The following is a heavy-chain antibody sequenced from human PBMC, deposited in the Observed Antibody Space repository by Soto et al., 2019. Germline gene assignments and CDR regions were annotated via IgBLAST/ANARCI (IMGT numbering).Heavy chain of an antibody. J-gene: IGHJ5*02. V-gene: IGHV5-10-1*01. CDR3: ASSSYSSSSWGWFDP. CDR2: IDPSDSYT. Sequence: LGESLKISCKGSGYSFTSYWISWVRQMPGKGLEWMGRIDPSDSYTNYSPSFQGHVTISADKSISTAYLQWSSLKASDTAMYYCASSSYSSSSWGWFDPWGQGTLVTVSS. D-gene: IGHD6-6*01. CDR1: GYSFTSYW.